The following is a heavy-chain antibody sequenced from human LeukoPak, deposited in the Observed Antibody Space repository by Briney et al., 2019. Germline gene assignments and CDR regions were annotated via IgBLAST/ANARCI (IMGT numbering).Heavy chain of an antibody. D-gene: IGHD3-16*01. CDR1: GGSISSNSHY. V-gene: IGHV4-39*07. J-gene: IGHJ5*02. CDR3: ARVGWGNVAACPNWLDP. CDR2: IFHNGNT. Sequence: PSETLSLTCTVSGGSISSNSHYWGWIRQPPGTGLEWIANIFHNGNTAYNPSLKRRVTISIDTSQNQLSLRLSSVTAADTAVYYCARVGWGNVAACPNWLDPWGQGTVVTVSS.